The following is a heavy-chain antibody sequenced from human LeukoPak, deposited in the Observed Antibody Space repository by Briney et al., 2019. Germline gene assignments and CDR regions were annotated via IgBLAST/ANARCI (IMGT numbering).Heavy chain of an antibody. Sequence: PSETLSLTCSVSGGSISTYYWYWIRQPPGKGLEWIGYIYYSGSTNYNPSLKSRVTISVDTSKNQFSLKLSSVTAADTAVYYCAREYSSSSYYYYMDVWGKGTTVTVSS. J-gene: IGHJ6*03. V-gene: IGHV4-59*12. CDR3: AREYSSSSYYYYMDV. D-gene: IGHD6-13*01. CDR1: GGSISTYY. CDR2: IYYSGST.